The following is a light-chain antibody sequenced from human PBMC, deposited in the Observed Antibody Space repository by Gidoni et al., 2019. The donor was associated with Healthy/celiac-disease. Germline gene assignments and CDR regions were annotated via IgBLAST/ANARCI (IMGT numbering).Light chain of an antibody. V-gene: IGKV1-39*01. CDR2: AAS. CDR1: QRISSY. Sequence: DIQMPQSPSSLSASVGDRVTITCRASQRISSYLKWYQQKPGKAPKLLIYAASSLQSGVPSRFSGSGSGTDFTLTISSLQPEDFATYYCQQSYSTPFTFGPGTKVDIK. CDR3: QQSYSTPFT. J-gene: IGKJ3*01.